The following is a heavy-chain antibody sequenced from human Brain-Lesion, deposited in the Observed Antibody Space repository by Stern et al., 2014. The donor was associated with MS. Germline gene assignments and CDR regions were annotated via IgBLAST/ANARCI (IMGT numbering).Heavy chain of an antibody. Sequence: VKLVQSGGEVKKHGASVKGSCKASGYTFSSYDITWVRQASGHGLEWMGWMNPYSANTSYAQKFNGRVSMTSDPSISTVYIELTSLTSDDTAVYFCARAVRNQLLSEYWGQGTLVTVSS. CDR1: GYTFSSYD. CDR2: MNPYSANT. D-gene: IGHD2-2*01. V-gene: IGHV1-8*01. CDR3: ARAVRNQLLSEY. J-gene: IGHJ4*02.